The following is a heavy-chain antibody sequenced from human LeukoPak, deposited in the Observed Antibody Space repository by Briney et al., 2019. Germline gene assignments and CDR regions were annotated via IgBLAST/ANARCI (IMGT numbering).Heavy chain of an antibody. CDR3: ARGPSNTSGWYIWFDF. CDR1: GYTFNNYG. J-gene: IGHJ5*01. CDR2: ISTYNGDT. D-gene: IGHD6-19*01. V-gene: IGHV1-18*04. Sequence: GASVKVSCKASGYTFNNYGISWVRQAPGQGLEWMGWISTYNGDTKHAQKVQGRLTLTADASTSTAYMELRGLRSDDTAVYYCARGPSNTSGWYIWFDFWGQGTLVTVSS.